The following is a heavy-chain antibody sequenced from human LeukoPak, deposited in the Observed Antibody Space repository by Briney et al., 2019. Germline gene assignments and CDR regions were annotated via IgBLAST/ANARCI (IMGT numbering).Heavy chain of an antibody. CDR2: IYPGDSDT. CDR3: ARHSYGSGSYYKPYYYYGMDV. CDR1: GYRFTSYW. J-gene: IGHJ6*02. D-gene: IGHD3-10*01. Sequence: GESLKISCKGSGYRFTSYWIGWVRQMPGKGLEGMGSIYPGDSDTKYSPSFQGQVTISADKSISTAYLQWSSLKASDTAMYYCARHSYGSGSYYKPYYYYGMDVWGQGTTVTVSS. V-gene: IGHV5-51*01.